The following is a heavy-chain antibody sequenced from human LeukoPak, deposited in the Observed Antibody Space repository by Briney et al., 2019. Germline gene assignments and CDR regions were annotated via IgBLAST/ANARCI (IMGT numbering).Heavy chain of an antibody. J-gene: IGHJ5*02. CDR1: GGSFSDYY. Sequence: PSETLSLTCAVYGGSFSDYYWIWVRQPPGTGLQWIATTYEGASLKSRVTISVDRSKNQFSLKLSSVTAADTAVYYCAREPTGDFGAFDPWGQGTLVTVSS. CDR2: TT. CDR3: AREPTGDFGAFDP. V-gene: IGHV4-34*09. D-gene: IGHD3-3*01.